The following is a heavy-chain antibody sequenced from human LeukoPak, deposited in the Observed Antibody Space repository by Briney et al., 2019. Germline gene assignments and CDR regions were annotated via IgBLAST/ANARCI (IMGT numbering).Heavy chain of an antibody. CDR3: ARAITMVRGVIPSFVY. CDR2: INPNSGNT. D-gene: IGHD3-10*01. J-gene: IGHJ4*02. CDR1: GYTFTGYY. V-gene: IGHV1-8*02. Sequence: GASVKVSCKASGYTFTGYYMHWVRQAPGQGLEWMGWINPNSGNTGYAQKFQGRVTMTRNTSISTAYMELSSLRSEDTAVYYCARAITMVRGVIPSFVYWGQGTLVTVSS.